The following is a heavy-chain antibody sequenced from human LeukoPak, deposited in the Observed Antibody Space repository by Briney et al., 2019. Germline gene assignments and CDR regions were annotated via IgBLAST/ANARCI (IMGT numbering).Heavy chain of an antibody. CDR3: ARNYGDYDYYYYGMDV. V-gene: IGHV3-30-3*01. D-gene: IGHD4-17*01. J-gene: IGHJ6*02. CDR2: ISYDGSNK. Sequence: PGGSLRLSCAASGFTFSSYAMHRVRQAPGKGLEWVAVISYDGSNKYYADSVKGRFTISRDNSKNTLYLQMNSLRAEDTAVYYCARNYGDYDYYYYGMDVWGQGTTVTVSS. CDR1: GFTFSSYA.